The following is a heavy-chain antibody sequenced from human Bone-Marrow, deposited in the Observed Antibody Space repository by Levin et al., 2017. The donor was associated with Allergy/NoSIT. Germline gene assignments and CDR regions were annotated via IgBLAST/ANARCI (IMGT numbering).Heavy chain of an antibody. V-gene: IGHV3-13*04. CDR2: IGLAGDT. CDR1: GFTFSSYD. D-gene: IGHD3-10*01. CDR3: ARGGFMVRGIDLPDY. J-gene: IGHJ4*02. Sequence: SGGSLRLSCAASGFTFSSYDMHWVRQAAGKGLEWVSAIGLAGDTHYPDSVKGRFTISREDAKNSVYLQMNSLTAGDTAVYYCARGGFMVRGIDLPDYWGQGTLVTVSS.